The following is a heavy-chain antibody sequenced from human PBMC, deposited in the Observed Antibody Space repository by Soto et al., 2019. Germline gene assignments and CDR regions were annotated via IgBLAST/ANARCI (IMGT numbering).Heavy chain of an antibody. CDR3: ARAYDFWSGYGPYGMDV. J-gene: IGHJ6*02. Sequence: GGSLRLSCAASGFTFSSYWMHWVRQAPGKGLVWVSRINSDGSSTSYADSVKGRFTISRDNAKNTLYLQMNSLRAEDTAVYYCARAYDFWSGYGPYGMDVWGQGTTVTVSS. CDR2: INSDGSST. CDR1: GFTFSSYW. V-gene: IGHV3-74*01. D-gene: IGHD3-3*01.